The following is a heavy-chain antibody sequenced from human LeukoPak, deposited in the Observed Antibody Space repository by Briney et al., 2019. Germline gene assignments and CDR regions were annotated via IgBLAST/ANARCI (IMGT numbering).Heavy chain of an antibody. CDR2: ISSSSSYI. CDR1: GFTFSSDE. V-gene: IGHV3-21*01. Sequence: GGSLRLSCAASGFTFSSDEMNWVRQAPGKGLEWVSSISSSSSYIYYADSVKGRFTISRDNAKNSLYLQMNSLRAEDTAVYYCARDTDYGDYVFAFDIWGQGTMVTVSS. CDR3: ARDTDYGDYVFAFDI. D-gene: IGHD4-17*01. J-gene: IGHJ3*02.